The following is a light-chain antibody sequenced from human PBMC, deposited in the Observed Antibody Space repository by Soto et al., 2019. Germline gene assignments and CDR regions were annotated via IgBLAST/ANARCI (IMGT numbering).Light chain of an antibody. CDR3: QQDYRPWT. CDR2: WAS. V-gene: IGKV4-1*01. J-gene: IGKJ1*01. Sequence: DIVVTQSPDSLAVSLGERATINCKSSQSVLYSSNNKNYLAWYQQKPGQPPKLLIYWASTREAGVPDRVSGSGCCTDFTLTISSLQADDVAVYYCQQDYRPWTFGQGTKVEIK. CDR1: QSVLYSSNNKNY.